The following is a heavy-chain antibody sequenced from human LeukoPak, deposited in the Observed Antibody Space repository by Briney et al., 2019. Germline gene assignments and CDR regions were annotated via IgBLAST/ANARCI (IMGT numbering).Heavy chain of an antibody. CDR2: IYYSGST. CDR3: ARGSAAAGDSFFDY. D-gene: IGHD6-13*01. CDR1: GGSISSYY. Sequence: PSETLSLTCTVSGGSISSYYWSWIRQPPGKGLEWIGYIYYSGSTNYNPSLKSRVTISVDTSKNQFSLKLSSVTAADTAVYYCARGSAAAGDSFFDYWGQGTLVTVSS. J-gene: IGHJ4*02. V-gene: IGHV4-59*01.